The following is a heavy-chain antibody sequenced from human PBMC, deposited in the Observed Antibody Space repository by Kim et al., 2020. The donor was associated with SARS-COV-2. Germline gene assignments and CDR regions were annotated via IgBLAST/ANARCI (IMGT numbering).Heavy chain of an antibody. CDR1: GFTFSSYE. V-gene: IGHV3-48*03. Sequence: GGSLRLSCAASGFTFSSYEMNWVRQAPGKGLEWVSYISSSGSTIYYADSVKGRFTISRDNAKNSLYLQMNSLRAEDTAVYYCARDGWSGGTEVDAFDIWGQGTMVTVSS. CDR2: ISSSGSTI. J-gene: IGHJ3*02. D-gene: IGHD2-15*01. CDR3: ARDGWSGGTEVDAFDI.